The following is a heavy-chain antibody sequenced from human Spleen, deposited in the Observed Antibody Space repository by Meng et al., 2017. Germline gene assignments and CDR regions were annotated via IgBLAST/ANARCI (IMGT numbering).Heavy chain of an antibody. CDR1: GGSFNRYY. Sequence: ETLSLTCAVYGGSFNRYYWTWIRQPPGKGLEWVSSITASGAIYYAASMKGRITISRDNARNSLYLEMNSLRVDDTAVYYCAREGRDVWGQGTTVTVSS. CDR3: AREGRDV. J-gene: IGHJ6*02. V-gene: IGHV3-69-1*02. CDR2: ITASGAI.